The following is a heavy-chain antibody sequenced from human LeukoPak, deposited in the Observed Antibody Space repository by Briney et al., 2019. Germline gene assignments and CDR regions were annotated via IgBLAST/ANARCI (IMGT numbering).Heavy chain of an antibody. CDR2: ISSSSSYI. Sequence: GGSLRLSCAASGFTFSSYSMNWVRQAPGKGLEWVSSISSSSSYIYYADSVRGRFTISRDNSKNTVYLHMNSLRAEDTAVYYCAKAAEYSINWTPFDDWGQGTLVTVSS. CDR3: AKAAEYSINWTPFDD. D-gene: IGHD1-1*01. CDR1: GFTFSSYS. J-gene: IGHJ4*02. V-gene: IGHV3-21*01.